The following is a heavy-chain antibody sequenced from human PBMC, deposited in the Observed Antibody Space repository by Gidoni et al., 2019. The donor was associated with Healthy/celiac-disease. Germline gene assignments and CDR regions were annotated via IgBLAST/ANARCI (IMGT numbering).Heavy chain of an antibody. Sequence: QVQLVQSGAEVKKPGASVKVSCKASGYTFTGYYMHWVRQAPGQGLEWMGWINPNSGGTNYAQKFQGWVTMTRDTSISTAYMELSRLRSDDTAVYYCARVSSICSGGSCYSVAFDIWGQGTMVTVSS. D-gene: IGHD2-15*01. J-gene: IGHJ3*02. CDR2: INPNSGGT. CDR1: GYTFTGYY. V-gene: IGHV1-2*04. CDR3: ARVSSICSGGSCYSVAFDI.